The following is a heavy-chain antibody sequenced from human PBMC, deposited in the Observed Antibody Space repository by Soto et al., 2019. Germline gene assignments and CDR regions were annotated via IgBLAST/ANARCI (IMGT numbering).Heavy chain of an antibody. J-gene: IGHJ5*02. CDR1: GFTFNSYT. Sequence: QVRLVESGGGVVPPGNSLRLSCAASGFTFNSYTMHWVRQAPGGGLEWVALISSDGRRKHYADSVRGRFTISSDYSKNTLYLQMIRLRPEDTAVYYCAVSTVMSDKRKYNWFDPWGQGTLVTVST. V-gene: IGHV3-30*04. CDR3: AVSTVMSDKRKYNWFDP. D-gene: IGHD4-17*01. CDR2: ISSDGRRK.